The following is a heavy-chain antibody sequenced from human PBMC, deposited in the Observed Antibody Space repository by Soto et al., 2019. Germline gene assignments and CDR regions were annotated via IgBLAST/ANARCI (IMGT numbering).Heavy chain of an antibody. Sequence: QVQLVESGGGVVQPGTSLRLSCAASGFCFSSYGMHWVRQAPGKGLEWVAVVWYDGSNKYYADSVKGRFTISRDNSKNTLYLQMNSLRAEDTAVYYCARNPRPTYGDYADYWGQGTLVTVSS. CDR3: ARNPRPTYGDYADY. CDR1: GFCFSSYG. J-gene: IGHJ4*02. D-gene: IGHD4-17*01. CDR2: VWYDGSNK. V-gene: IGHV3-33*01.